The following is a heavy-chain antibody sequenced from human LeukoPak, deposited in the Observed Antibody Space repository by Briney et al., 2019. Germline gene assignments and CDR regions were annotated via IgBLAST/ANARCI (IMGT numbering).Heavy chain of an antibody. CDR3: ARGPVGAYYYYYMDV. CDR2: IYYSGST. CDR1: GGSISSSSYY. Sequence: SETLSLTCTVSGGSISSSSYYWGWIRQPPGKGLEWIGSIYYSGSTYYNPSLKSRVTISVDTSKNQFSLKLSSVTAADTAVYYCARGPVGAYYYYYMDVWGKGTTVTVSS. D-gene: IGHD1-26*01. V-gene: IGHV4-39*01. J-gene: IGHJ6*03.